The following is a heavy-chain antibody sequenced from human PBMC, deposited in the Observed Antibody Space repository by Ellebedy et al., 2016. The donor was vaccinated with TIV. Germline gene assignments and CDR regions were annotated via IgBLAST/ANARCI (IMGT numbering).Heavy chain of an antibody. J-gene: IGHJ4*02. V-gene: IGHV4-34*01. CDR1: GGSFSGYY. Sequence: GSLRLXXAVYGGSFSGYYWSWIRQPPGKGLEWIGEINHSGSTNYNPSLKSRVTISVDTSKNQFSLKLSSVTAADTAVYYCARTNYGDGRFDFDYWGQGTLVTVSS. CDR2: INHSGST. D-gene: IGHD4-17*01. CDR3: ARTNYGDGRFDFDY.